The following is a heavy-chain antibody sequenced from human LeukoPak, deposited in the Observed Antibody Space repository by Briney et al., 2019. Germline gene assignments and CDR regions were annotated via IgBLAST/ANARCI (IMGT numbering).Heavy chain of an antibody. Sequence: GGSLRLSCAASGFTFSGHNMNWVRQAPGKGLEWISFVSISSGTIYYADSVNGRFRISRDNAKSSLDLEINSLRAEDTAVYYCAKEYGNVYWGQGTLVTVSS. J-gene: IGHJ4*02. CDR2: VSISSGTI. D-gene: IGHD4-17*01. CDR1: GFTFSGHN. CDR3: AKEYGNVY. V-gene: IGHV3-48*04.